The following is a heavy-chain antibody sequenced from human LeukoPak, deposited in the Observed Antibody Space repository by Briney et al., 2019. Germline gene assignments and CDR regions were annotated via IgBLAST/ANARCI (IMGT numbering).Heavy chain of an antibody. CDR1: GGSISSYY. CDR2: IYYSGIT. V-gene: IGHV4-59*12. D-gene: IGHD3-22*01. Sequence: SETLSLTRIVSGGSISSYYRSWIRQPPGEGLEWIGYIYYSGITNHNPSLKSRVTMSVDTSMKQFCLTLTSVTAADTAVYYCARTPYDSSGYYLYYYYYYMDVWGKGTTVTVSS. J-gene: IGHJ6*03. CDR3: ARTPYDSSGYYLYYYYYYMDV.